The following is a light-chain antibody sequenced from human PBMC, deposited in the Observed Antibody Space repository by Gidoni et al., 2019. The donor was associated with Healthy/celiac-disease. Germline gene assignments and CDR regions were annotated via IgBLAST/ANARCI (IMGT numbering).Light chain of an antibody. CDR1: QGISNY. V-gene: IGKV1-27*01. CDR2: AAS. CDR3: QKYNSALFT. J-gene: IGKJ3*01. Sequence: DIQMTQSPSSLSASVGERVTITCRASQGISNYLAWYQQKPGKVPKLLIYAASTLQSGVPSRFSGSGSGTDFTLTISSLQPEDVATYYCQKYNSALFTFGPXTKVDIK.